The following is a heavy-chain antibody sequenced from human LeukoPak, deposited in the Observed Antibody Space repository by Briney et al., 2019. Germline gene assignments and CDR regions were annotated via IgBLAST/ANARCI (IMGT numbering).Heavy chain of an antibody. CDR1: GFSFNSHW. CDR3: TRGAGWLLDY. J-gene: IGHJ4*02. Sequence: GGSLRLSCAASGFSFNSHWMSWVRQAPGKGLEWVAIINQDESVQHYVDSMRGRFTISRDNAKNSLYLQMNSLRDEDTAIYYCTRGAGWLLDYWGRGTLVTVSS. D-gene: IGHD5-12*01. V-gene: IGHV3-7*01. CDR2: INQDESVQ.